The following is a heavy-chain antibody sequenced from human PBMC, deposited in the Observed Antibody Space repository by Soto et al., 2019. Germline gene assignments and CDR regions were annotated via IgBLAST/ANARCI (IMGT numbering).Heavy chain of an antibody. J-gene: IGHJ4*02. CDR2: IRGSGGST. CDR3: AKVYSDFWSGYPYYFDF. D-gene: IGHD3-3*01. Sequence: PGGSLRLSCAASGFPFSNCAMNWVRQAPGKGLEWVSAIRGSGGSTYYADSVKGRFTISRDNSKNTLYLQMNSLRAEDTAVYYCAKVYSDFWSGYPYYFDFWGQGTLVTVSS. CDR1: GFPFSNCA. V-gene: IGHV3-23*01.